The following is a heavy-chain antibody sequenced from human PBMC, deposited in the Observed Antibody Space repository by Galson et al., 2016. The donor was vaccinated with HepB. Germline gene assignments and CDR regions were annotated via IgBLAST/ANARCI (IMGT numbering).Heavy chain of an antibody. CDR2: ISAGSIYK. CDR3: AVGWRELQSPFDY. Sequence: LRLSCAASGYTFSTYSMNWVRQAPGKGLEWVSFISAGSIYKDYADSVKGRFTIYRDNAKNSLSLQMNSLRAEDTAVYYCAVGWRELQSPFDYWGQGTQVTVSS. V-gene: IGHV3-21*01. D-gene: IGHD1-26*01. J-gene: IGHJ4*02. CDR1: GYTFSTYS.